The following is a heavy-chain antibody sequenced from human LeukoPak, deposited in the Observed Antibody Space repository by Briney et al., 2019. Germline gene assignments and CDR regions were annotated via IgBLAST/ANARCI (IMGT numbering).Heavy chain of an antibody. D-gene: IGHD1-26*01. J-gene: IGHJ3*02. CDR1: GYTFTGCY. V-gene: IGHV1-2*06. Sequence: ASVKVSCKASGYTFTGCYMHWVRQAPGQGLEWMGRINPNSGGTNYAQKFQGRVTMTRDTSISTAYMELSRLRSDDTAVYYRARSGSYYTAFDIWGQGTMVTVSS. CDR3: ARSGSYYTAFDI. CDR2: INPNSGGT.